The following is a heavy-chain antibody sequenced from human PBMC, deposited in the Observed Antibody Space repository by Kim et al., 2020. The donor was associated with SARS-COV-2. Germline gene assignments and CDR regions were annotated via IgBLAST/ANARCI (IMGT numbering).Heavy chain of an antibody. V-gene: IGHV4-59*09. D-gene: IGHD3-16*02. CDR3: ARGLRLGELSPFDY. Sequence: NPYLKSRVTISVDTSKNQFSLKLSSVTAADTAVYYCARGLRLGELSPFDYWGQGTLVTVSS. J-gene: IGHJ4*02.